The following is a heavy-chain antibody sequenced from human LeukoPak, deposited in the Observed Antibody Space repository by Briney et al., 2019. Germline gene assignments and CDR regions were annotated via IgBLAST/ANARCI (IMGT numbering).Heavy chain of an antibody. J-gene: IGHJ4*02. V-gene: IGHV3-23*01. Sequence: GGSLRLSCAASGFTFSSYAMSWVRQAPGKGLEWVSAISGSGGSTYYADSVKGRFTISRDDSKNTLYLQMNSLRAEDTAVYYCAKVPYYDSSGYYAPYFDYWGQGTLVTVSS. CDR2: ISGSGGST. D-gene: IGHD3-22*01. CDR1: GFTFSSYA. CDR3: AKVPYYDSSGYYAPYFDY.